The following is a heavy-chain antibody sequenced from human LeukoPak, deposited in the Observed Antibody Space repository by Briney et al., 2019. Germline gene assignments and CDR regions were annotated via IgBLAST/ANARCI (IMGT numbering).Heavy chain of an antibody. CDR1: GGSLRSYY. CDR2: INHSGST. CDR3: ARGGYCGGGNCYFYDAFDI. Sequence: KPSETLSLTCAVSGGSLRSYYWSWIRQPPGKVLEWIGEINHSGSTKIGEINHSGSTNYNPSLKSRVTISADTSKNQFSLKLSSVTAADTAVYYCARGGYCGGGNCYFYDAFDIRGQGTMVTVSS. J-gene: IGHJ3*02. D-gene: IGHD2-15*01. V-gene: IGHV4-34*01.